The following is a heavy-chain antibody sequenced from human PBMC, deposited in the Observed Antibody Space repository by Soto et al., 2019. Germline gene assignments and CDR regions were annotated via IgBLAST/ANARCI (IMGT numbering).Heavy chain of an antibody. CDR1: GYTFTSYG. CDR3: AREDYSSLSSLYGMDV. CDR2: ISVYNGNT. Sequence: QVHLVQSGAEVKKPGASVKVSCKAAGYTFTSYGISWVRQAPGQGLEWMGWISVYNGNTRYAQNLQGRVIMTTDTXPXQAYMELRSLRSDDTAVYYCAREDYSSLSSLYGMDVWGQGTTVTVSS. D-gene: IGHD4-4*01. J-gene: IGHJ6*02. V-gene: IGHV1-18*01.